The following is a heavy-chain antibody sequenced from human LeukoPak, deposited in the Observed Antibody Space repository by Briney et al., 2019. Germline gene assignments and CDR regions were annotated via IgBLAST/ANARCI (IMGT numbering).Heavy chain of an antibody. D-gene: IGHD2-15*01. J-gene: IGHJ4*02. CDR1: GFTSSSYA. CDR2: ISGSGGST. CDR3: AKDPVYCSGGSCYSDPYYFDY. V-gene: IGHV3-23*01. Sequence: GGSLRLSCAASGFTSSSYAMSWVRQAPGKGLEWVSAISGSGGSTYYADSVKGRFTISRDNSKNTLYLQMNSLRAEDTAVYYCAKDPVYCSGGSCYSDPYYFDYWGQGTLVTVSS.